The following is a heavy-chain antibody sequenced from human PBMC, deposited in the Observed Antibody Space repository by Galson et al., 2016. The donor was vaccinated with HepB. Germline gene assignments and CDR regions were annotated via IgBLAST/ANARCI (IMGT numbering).Heavy chain of an antibody. CDR3: AREAIAAAGTHDAFDI. CDR1: GFSVSSNY. CDR2: IYSGDST. Sequence: SLRLSCAASGFSVSSNYIIWVRQAPGKGLEWVSAIYSGDSTYYADAVKGHFTVSRDNPKNTVYLQMNSLRAEDTAVYYCAREAIAAAGTHDAFDIWGQGTMVTVCS. J-gene: IGHJ3*02. V-gene: IGHV3-53*01. D-gene: IGHD6-13*01.